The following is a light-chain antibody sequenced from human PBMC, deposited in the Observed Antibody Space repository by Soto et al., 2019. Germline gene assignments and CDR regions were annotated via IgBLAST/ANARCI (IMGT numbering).Light chain of an antibody. CDR3: QQANSYPWT. J-gene: IGKJ1*01. V-gene: IGKV1-5*03. CDR2: KAS. CDR1: QNISSW. Sequence: DIQMTQSPSTLSASVGYRFTITCRASQNISSWSAWYQRKPGKAPKFLIYKASSLESGVPSRFSGSGSGTEFTLTISSLQPEDFATYYCQQANSYPWTFGQGTTVDIK.